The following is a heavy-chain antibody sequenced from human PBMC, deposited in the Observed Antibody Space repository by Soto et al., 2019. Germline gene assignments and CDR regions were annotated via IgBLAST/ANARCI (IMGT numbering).Heavy chain of an antibody. V-gene: IGHV3-21*01. J-gene: IGHJ3*02. D-gene: IGHD4-17*01. CDR1: GFTFSSYS. CDR3: ARDALSAYGDSDDAFDI. Sequence: GGSLRLSCAASGFTFSSYSMNWVRQAPGKGLEWVSSISSSSSYIYYADSVKGRFTISRDNAKNSLYLQMNSLRAEDTAVYYCARDALSAYGDSDDAFDIWGQGTMVTVSS. CDR2: ISSSSSYI.